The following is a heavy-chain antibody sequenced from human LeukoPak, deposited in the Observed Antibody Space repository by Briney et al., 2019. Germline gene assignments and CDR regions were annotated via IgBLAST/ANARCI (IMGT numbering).Heavy chain of an antibody. CDR3: ARGLSGPYYYYYMDV. D-gene: IGHD2-15*01. CDR2: INPNNGDT. CDR1: GFTFTGYY. Sequence: ASVKVSCKASGFTFTGYYIHWVRQAPGQGLEWMGWINPNNGDTNYAQKFQGRVTMTRDTSISTAYMELSRPRSDDTAVYYCARGLSGPYYYYYMDVWGKGTSVTVSS. J-gene: IGHJ6*03. V-gene: IGHV1-2*02.